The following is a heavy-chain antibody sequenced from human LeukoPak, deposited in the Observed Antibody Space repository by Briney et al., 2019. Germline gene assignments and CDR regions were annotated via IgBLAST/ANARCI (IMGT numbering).Heavy chain of an antibody. D-gene: IGHD6-19*01. CDR1: GGSISSYY. Sequence: SETLSLTCTVSGGSISSYYWSWIRQPPGKGLEWIGYIYYSGSTDYNPSLKSRVTISVDTSKNQFSLKLSSVTAADTAVYYCARHEKSSGWYYDYWGQGTLVTVSS. CDR3: ARHEKSSGWYYDY. CDR2: IYYSGST. J-gene: IGHJ4*02. V-gene: IGHV4-59*08.